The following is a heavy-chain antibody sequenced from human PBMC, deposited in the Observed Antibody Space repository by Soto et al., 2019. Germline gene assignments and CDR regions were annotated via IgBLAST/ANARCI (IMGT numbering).Heavy chain of an antibody. Sequence: SETLSLTCGVSRISITNSRFYWAWIRQPPGEGLEWIGSIYHTGNAYYNPSLKSRVTISVDTSKNQFSLKVTSVTAADTALYYCARDYFDSSDYTTNWFDPWGQGTLVTVS. D-gene: IGHD3-22*01. CDR3: ARDYFDSSDYTTNWFDP. V-gene: IGHV4-39*01. CDR1: RISITNSRFY. J-gene: IGHJ5*02. CDR2: IYHTGNA.